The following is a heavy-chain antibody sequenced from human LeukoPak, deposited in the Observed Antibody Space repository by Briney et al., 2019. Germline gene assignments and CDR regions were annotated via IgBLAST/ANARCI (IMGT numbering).Heavy chain of an antibody. CDR1: GGSFSGYY. CDR2: INHSGST. J-gene: IGHJ6*03. Sequence: SETLSLTCAVYGGSFSGYYWIWIRQPPAKGLEWIGEINHSGSTNYNPSLKSRVTISVDTSKNQFSLKLSSVTAADTAVYYCARIPHPSYCSSTSCYARERGYYYMDVWGKGTTVTVSS. V-gene: IGHV4-34*01. CDR3: ARIPHPSYCSSTSCYARERGYYYMDV. D-gene: IGHD2-2*01.